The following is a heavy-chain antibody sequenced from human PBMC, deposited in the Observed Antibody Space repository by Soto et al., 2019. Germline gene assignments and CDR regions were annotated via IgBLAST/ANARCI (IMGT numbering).Heavy chain of an antibody. V-gene: IGHV4-31*03. CDR3: ARVPLSGGSGSNFDY. CDR1: GDSISSGGYY. J-gene: IGHJ4*02. D-gene: IGHD3-10*01. CDR2: IYYSGST. Sequence: QVQLQESGPGLVKPSQTLSLTCTVSGDSISSGGYYWSWIRQHPGKGLEWNGYIYYSGSTYYNPYLTSRFTISVATSNNQYALKLSTATAADTAVYCYARVPLSGGSGSNFDYWGQGTMVTVSS.